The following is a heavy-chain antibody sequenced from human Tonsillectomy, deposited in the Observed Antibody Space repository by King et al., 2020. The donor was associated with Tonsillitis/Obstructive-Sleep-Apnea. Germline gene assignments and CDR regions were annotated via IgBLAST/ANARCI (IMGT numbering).Heavy chain of an antibody. D-gene: IGHD3-3*01. CDR1: GGSINSGISY. CDR3: ARLLFGVVNQFDP. Sequence: QLQESGPGLVKPSETLSLTCTVSGGSINSGISYWGWVRQPPGKGLEWIGTIYYSGSAYFNPSLKSGVPLSVDTAKNQFSLILSSVTAADTAVYYCARLLFGVVNQFDPWGQGTLVTVSS. CDR2: IYYSGSA. V-gene: IGHV4-39*01. J-gene: IGHJ5*02.